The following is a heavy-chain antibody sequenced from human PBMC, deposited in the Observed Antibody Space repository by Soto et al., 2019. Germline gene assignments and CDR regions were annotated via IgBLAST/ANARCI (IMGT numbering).Heavy chain of an antibody. CDR1: GLTFSGHW. J-gene: IGHJ4*02. Sequence: PGGSMRLACAASGLTFSGHWMTWVRQAPGKGLEWVANIKQGGSEKYYVDSVKGRFTISRDNAKNSVFLQMNSLTVEDTAMYYCASRVPDVAYYGVIDYWGQGTLVTVSS. CDR2: IKQGGSEK. V-gene: IGHV3-7*03. D-gene: IGHD3-3*01. CDR3: ASRVPDVAYYGVIDY.